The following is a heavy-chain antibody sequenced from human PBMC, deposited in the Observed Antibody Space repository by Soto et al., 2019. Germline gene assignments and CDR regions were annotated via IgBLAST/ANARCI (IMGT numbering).Heavy chain of an antibody. V-gene: IGHV1-69*13. D-gene: IGHD6-19*01. CDR1: GGTFSSYA. CDR3: ARDRLSSGWYGYFDY. CDR2: IIPIFGTA. Sequence: SVKVSCKASGGTFSSYAISWVRQAPGQGLEWMGGIIPIFGTANYAQKFQGRVTITADESTSTAYMELSSLRSEDTAVYYCARDRLSSGWYGYFDYWGQGTLVTVSS. J-gene: IGHJ4*02.